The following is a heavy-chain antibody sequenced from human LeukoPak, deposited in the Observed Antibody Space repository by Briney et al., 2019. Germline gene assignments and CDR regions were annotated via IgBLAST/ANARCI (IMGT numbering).Heavy chain of an antibody. D-gene: IGHD6-13*01. CDR2: IKHDGSEK. J-gene: IGHJ4*02. CDR3: ARLGTAEGTLEDY. V-gene: IGHV3-7*01. CDR1: GFTFSNYW. Sequence: GGSLRLSCAASGFTFSNYWMSWVRQPPGKGLEWVANIKHDGSEKYCVDSVEGRFTISRDNARNSLHLQMNSLRAEDTAVYYCARLGTAEGTLEDYWGQGTLVTVSS.